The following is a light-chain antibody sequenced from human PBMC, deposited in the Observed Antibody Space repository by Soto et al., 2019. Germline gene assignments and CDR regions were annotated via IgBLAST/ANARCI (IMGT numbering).Light chain of an antibody. J-gene: IGLJ1*01. Sequence: QSALTQPTSVSGSPGQSITISCTGNHNDIGTYDYVSWYQQQPGRAPRLLIHGVTTRPSGISGRFSASKSGLTASLTISGLQPEDEADYYCSSFTSNRIYVFGPGTKLTVL. CDR3: SSFTSNRIYV. CDR1: HNDIGTYDY. V-gene: IGLV2-14*03. CDR2: GVT.